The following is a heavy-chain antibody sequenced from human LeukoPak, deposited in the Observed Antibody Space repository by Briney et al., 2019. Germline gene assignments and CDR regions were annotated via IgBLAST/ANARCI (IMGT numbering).Heavy chain of an antibody. CDR2: INPNSGGT. V-gene: IGHV1-2*02. CDR1: GYTFTRYY. J-gene: IGHJ4*02. CDR3: ASRRSSGWYEDY. D-gene: IGHD6-19*01. Sequence: ASVKVSCKASGYTFTRYYMHCVRQAPGQGLEWMGWINPNSGGTNYAQKFQGRVTMTRDTSICAAYMELSRLRADDTAVYYCASRRSSGWYEDYWGQGTLVTVSS.